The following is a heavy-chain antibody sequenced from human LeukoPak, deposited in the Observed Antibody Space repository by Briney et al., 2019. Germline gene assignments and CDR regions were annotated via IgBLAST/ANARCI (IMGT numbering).Heavy chain of an antibody. CDR2: INPQNTGT. CDR1: GYTFTGYY. Sequence: GASVKVSCKASGYTFTGYYIHWVRQAPGQGLEWMGWINPQNTGTNYAQKFQDRVTMTRVTSIRTAYMVLIRLKSDDTAVFYCARGGPLEWAPDAFDLWGQGTMVTVSS. CDR3: ARGGPLEWAPDAFDL. D-gene: IGHD1-1*01. J-gene: IGHJ3*01. V-gene: IGHV1-2*02.